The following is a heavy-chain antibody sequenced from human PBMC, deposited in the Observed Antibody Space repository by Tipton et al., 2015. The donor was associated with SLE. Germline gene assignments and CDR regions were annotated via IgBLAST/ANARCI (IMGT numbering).Heavy chain of an antibody. Sequence: SLRLSCAASGFTFSNYAMSWVRQAPGKGLEWVSTVTTSGFGTYYADSLKGQFTISRDNSKNTLYLQMNSLRAEDTAVYYCAKDAGYSSNYYFDYWGQGTLVTVSS. D-gene: IGHD6-13*01. V-gene: IGHV3-23*01. J-gene: IGHJ4*02. CDR1: GFTFSNYA. CDR2: VTTSGFGT. CDR3: AKDAGYSSNYYFDY.